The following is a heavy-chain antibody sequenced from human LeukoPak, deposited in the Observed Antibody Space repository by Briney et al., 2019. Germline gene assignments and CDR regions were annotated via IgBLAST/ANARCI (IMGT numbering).Heavy chain of an antibody. V-gene: IGHV3-21*01. CDR3: ARVATYSSGWVFDY. CDR2: ISSSSSYI. J-gene: IGHJ4*02. Sequence: GGSLRLSCAASGFAFSSYSMNWVRQAPGKGLEWVSSISSSSSYIYYADSVKGRFTISRDNAKNSLYLQMNSLRAEDTAVYYCARVATYSSGWVFDYWGQGTLVTVSS. D-gene: IGHD6-19*01. CDR1: GFAFSSYS.